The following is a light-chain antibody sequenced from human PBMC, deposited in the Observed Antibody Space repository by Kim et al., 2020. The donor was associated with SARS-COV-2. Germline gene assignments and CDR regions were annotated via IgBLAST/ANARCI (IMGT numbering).Light chain of an antibody. CDR2: GVS. J-gene: IGLJ3*02. V-gene: IGLV2-14*03. Sequence: GPSNNISCTGASSDVGGFNYVSWYPQHPGQTPKILICGVSNRPSGVSNRFSCSKSGNTASLTISRLQAEDEADYYCSSYTSSSTWVFGGGTQLTVL. CDR1: SSDVGGFNY. CDR3: SSYTSSSTWV.